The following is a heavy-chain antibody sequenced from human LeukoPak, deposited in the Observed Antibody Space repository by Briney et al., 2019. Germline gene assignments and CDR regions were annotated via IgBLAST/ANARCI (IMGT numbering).Heavy chain of an antibody. Sequence: SETLSLTCTVSGGSISSYYWSWIRQPPGKGLEWIGYIYYGGSTNYNPSPKSRVTISVDTSKNQFSLKLSSVTAADTAVYYCARGRGYYYDSSGYFDYWGQGTLVTVSS. J-gene: IGHJ4*02. V-gene: IGHV4-59*12. CDR3: ARGRGYYYDSSGYFDY. D-gene: IGHD3-22*01. CDR1: GGSISSYY. CDR2: IYYGGST.